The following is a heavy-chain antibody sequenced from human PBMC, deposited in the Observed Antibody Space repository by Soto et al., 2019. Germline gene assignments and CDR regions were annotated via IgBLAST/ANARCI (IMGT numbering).Heavy chain of an antibody. CDR3: ARGPPDGYSGNDWYFER. CDR2: INPNSRDT. CDR1: GYTFTGYY. Sequence: GASVNVSCKASGYTFTGYYMHWVRQAPRQGHEWLGWINPNSRDTKFAQKFQGRVTMTTDTSISTAYMELSRLRSDDTAVYYCARGPPDGYSGNDWYFERWGRGTLVTASS. D-gene: IGHD5-12*01. J-gene: IGHJ2*01. V-gene: IGHV1-2*02.